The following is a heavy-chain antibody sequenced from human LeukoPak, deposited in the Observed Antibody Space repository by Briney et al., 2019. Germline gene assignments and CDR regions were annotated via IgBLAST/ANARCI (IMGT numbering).Heavy chain of an antibody. CDR1: GFTFSNYG. D-gene: IGHD6-19*01. CDR2: INSDGSTT. V-gene: IGHV3-74*01. Sequence: GGSLRLSCAASGFTFSNYGMSWVRQAPGKGLVWVSRINSDGSTTNYADSVKGRFTISRDNAKNTLYLQMNSLRAEDTAVYYCARGQFPRDFDYWGQGTLVTVSS. CDR3: ARGQFPRDFDY. J-gene: IGHJ4*02.